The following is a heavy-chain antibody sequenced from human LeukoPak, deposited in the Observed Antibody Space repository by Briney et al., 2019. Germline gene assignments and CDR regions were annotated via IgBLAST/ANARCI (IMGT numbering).Heavy chain of an antibody. CDR1: GFTFSSYA. Sequence: GGSLRLSCAASGFTFSSYAMHWVRQAPGEGLEWVAVTSYDGSNKYYADSVKGRFTFSRDNAKNSLFLQMNSLGTDDTAVYYCARDPNVLLWFGGSMDVWGQGTTVTVSS. CDR3: ARDPNVLLWFGGSMDV. D-gene: IGHD3-10*01. V-gene: IGHV3-30-3*01. CDR2: TSYDGSNK. J-gene: IGHJ6*02.